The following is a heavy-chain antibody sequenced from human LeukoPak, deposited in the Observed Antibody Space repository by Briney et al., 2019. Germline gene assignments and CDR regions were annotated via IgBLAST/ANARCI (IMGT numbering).Heavy chain of an antibody. CDR2: ISYSGNT. CDR1: GGSISSNSYY. CDR3: ARSTQRYGSPDYFDY. J-gene: IGHJ4*02. V-gene: IGHV4-39*01. D-gene: IGHD3-10*01. Sequence: SETLSLTCTVSGGSISSNSYYWGWIRQPPGKGLEWIAIISYSGNTYYNPSLKSRVTISLDTSNNQFSLKLSSVTAADTAVYYCARSTQRYGSPDYFDYWGQGTLVTVSS.